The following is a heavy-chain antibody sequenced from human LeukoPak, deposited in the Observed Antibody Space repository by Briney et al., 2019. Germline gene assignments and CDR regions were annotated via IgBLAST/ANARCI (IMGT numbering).Heavy chain of an antibody. CDR1: GGSISTYY. D-gene: IGHD3-10*01. V-gene: IGHV4-59*08. Sequence: PSETLSLTCTVSGGSISTYYWSWIRQPPGKGLEWIAHIHYSGAIKYNPSLKSRVSMSVDTSKNQFSLRLSSVTAADTAVYYCARYGSGAYAFDVWGQGTMVTVSS. J-gene: IGHJ3*01. CDR2: IHYSGAI. CDR3: ARYGSGAYAFDV.